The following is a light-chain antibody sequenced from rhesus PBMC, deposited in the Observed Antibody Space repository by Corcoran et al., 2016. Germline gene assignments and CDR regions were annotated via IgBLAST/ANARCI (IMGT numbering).Light chain of an antibody. CDR3: QQYKRYPWT. CDR1: QGISSY. Sequence: DIQMTQSPSSLSASVGDTVTITCRASQGISSYLNWFQQKPGKAPKLLIYAATPLQSGVPSRFRSRGSGTDFTLTISSLQPEDFATEYCQQYKRYPWTFGQGTKVEIK. J-gene: IGKJ1*01. CDR2: AAT. V-gene: IGKV1-28*02.